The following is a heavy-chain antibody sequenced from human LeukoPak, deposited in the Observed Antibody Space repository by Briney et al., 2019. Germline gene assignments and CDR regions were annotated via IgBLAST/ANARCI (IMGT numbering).Heavy chain of an antibody. J-gene: IGHJ4*02. Sequence: SQTLSLTCAISGDSVSSNSAAWIWIRQSPSRGLEWLGRTYYRSKWYNDYAVSVKSRITINPDTSKNQFSLQLNSVTPEDTAVYYCARGRYSGYDWGFDYFDYWGQGTLVTVSS. D-gene: IGHD5-12*01. CDR2: TYYRSKWYN. CDR1: GDSVSSNSAA. CDR3: ARGRYSGYDWGFDYFDY. V-gene: IGHV6-1*01.